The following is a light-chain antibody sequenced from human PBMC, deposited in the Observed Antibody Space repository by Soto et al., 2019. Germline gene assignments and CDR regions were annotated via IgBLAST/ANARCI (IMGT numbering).Light chain of an antibody. Sequence: QSALTQPASVSGSPGQAITISCSGTSSDVGAINYVSWYQQHPGKAPKLMIYDVSNRPSGVSNRFSGSKSGNTASLTISGLRAEDEADYYCNSYTSNNTYVFGTGTKPTVL. J-gene: IGLJ1*01. CDR2: DVS. CDR3: NSYTSNNTYV. CDR1: SSDVGAINY. V-gene: IGLV2-14*03.